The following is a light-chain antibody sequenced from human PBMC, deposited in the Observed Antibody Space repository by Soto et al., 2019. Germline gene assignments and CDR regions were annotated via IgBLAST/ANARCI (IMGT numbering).Light chain of an antibody. J-gene: IGKJ1*01. CDR3: QQYGSSPRT. CDR1: QSVSSSY. Sequence: IVVTKSAGTLSLYPGERATLSCRASQSVSSSYLAWYQQKPGQAPRLLIYGASSRATGIPDRFSGSGSGTDFTLTISRLEPEDFAVNYCQQYGSSPRTFGQGTKVDI. CDR2: GAS. V-gene: IGKV3-20*01.